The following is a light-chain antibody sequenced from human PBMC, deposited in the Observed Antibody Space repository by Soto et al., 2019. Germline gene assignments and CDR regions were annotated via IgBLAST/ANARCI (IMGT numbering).Light chain of an antibody. V-gene: IGLV1-40*01. CDR3: QSYDSSLSGSYV. CDR2: GNN. CDR1: SSNIGAGYD. Sequence: QSVLTQPPSVSGAPGQRVTISCTGSSSNIGAGYDVHWYQRLPGTAPKVLIYGNNNRPSGVPDRFSGSKSGTSASLAITGLQAEDAADYYCQSYDSSLSGSYVFGTGTKVTVL. J-gene: IGLJ1*01.